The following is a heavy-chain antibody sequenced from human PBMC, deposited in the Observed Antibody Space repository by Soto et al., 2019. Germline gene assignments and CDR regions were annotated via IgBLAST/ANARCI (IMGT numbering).Heavy chain of an antibody. J-gene: IGHJ5*02. CDR3: SREVIPNSSSPFAIGL. Sequence: SGTLSPTSTVSGGSVHRDNYYGSWIRQPPGKGLEWIACIYKGQYREYNPPLKSRVTISADPSKNKISLTLDSVSAADTAVYYCSREVIPNSSSPFAIGLCGRGSLVTVAS. CDR2: IYKGQYR. CDR1: GGSVHRDNYY. V-gene: IGHV4-61*01. D-gene: IGHD6-6*01.